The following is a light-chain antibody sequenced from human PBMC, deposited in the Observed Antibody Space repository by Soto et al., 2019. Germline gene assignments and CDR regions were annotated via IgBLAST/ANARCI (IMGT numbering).Light chain of an antibody. CDR1: SSDVGAYKY. V-gene: IGLV2-8*01. Sequence: QSALTQPPSASGSPGQSVTISCTGTSSDVGAYKYVSWYQQYPGKAPKLMIYEVSKRPSGVPDRFSGSKSGNTASLTVSGLQAGDEADYYCPSYAGSHIWVFGGGTNLTVL. CDR3: PSYAGSHIWV. CDR2: EVS. J-gene: IGLJ3*02.